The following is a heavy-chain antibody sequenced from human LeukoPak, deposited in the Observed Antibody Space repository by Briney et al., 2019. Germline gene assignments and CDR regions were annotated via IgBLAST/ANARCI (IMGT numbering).Heavy chain of an antibody. CDR1: GGSISSGSYY. J-gene: IGHJ4*02. D-gene: IGHD3-22*01. CDR2: IYTSGST. Sequence: PSQTLSLTCTVSGGSISSGSYYWSWLRQPAGKGLEWIGRIYTSGSTNYNPSLTSRVTISVDTSTNQYSLKLSSVTAADTAVYYCASSGYDSSVDWGQGTLVTVSS. V-gene: IGHV4-61*02. CDR3: ASSGYDSSVD.